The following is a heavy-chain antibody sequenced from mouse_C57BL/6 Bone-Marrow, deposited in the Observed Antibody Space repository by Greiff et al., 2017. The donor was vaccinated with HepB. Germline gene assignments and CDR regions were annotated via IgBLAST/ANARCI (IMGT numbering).Heavy chain of an antibody. CDR2: ISDGGSYT. D-gene: IGHD1-2*01. CDR3: ARDMGLRRLFAY. J-gene: IGHJ3*01. CDR1: GFTFSSYA. V-gene: IGHV5-4*01. Sequence: EVQRVESGGGLVKPGGSLKLSCAASGFTFSSYAMSWVRQTPEKRLEWVATISDGGSYTYYPDNVKGRFTISRDNAKDNLYLQMSHLKSEDTAMYYCARDMGLRRLFAYWGQGTLVTVSA.